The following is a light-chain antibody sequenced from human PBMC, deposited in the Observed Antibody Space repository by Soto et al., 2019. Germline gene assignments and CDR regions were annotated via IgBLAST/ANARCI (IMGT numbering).Light chain of an antibody. J-gene: IGLJ1*01. CDR3: SSYTSSSSLWV. Sequence: QSALTQPASVSGSPGQSITISCTGTSSDVGGYNYVSWYQQHPGKAPKLMIYDVSNRPSGVSNRFSGSKSGNTASLTISGLQADDEADYYCSSYTSSSSLWVFGTGTKLTVL. V-gene: IGLV2-14*01. CDR2: DVS. CDR1: SSDVGGYNY.